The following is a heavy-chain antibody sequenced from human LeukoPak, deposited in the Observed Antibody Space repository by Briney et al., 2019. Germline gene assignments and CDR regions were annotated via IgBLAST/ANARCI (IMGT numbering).Heavy chain of an antibody. V-gene: IGHV4-34*01. D-gene: IGHD3-22*01. Sequence: PSETLSLNCAVYGGSFSGYYWSWIRQPPGKGLEWIGEINHSGSTNYNPSLKSRVTISVDTSKNQFSLKLSSVTAADTAVYYCARGGGRYYYDSSGYYGPWGQGTLVTVSS. CDR1: GGSFSGYY. CDR3: ARGGGRYYYDSSGYYGP. J-gene: IGHJ5*02. CDR2: INHSGST.